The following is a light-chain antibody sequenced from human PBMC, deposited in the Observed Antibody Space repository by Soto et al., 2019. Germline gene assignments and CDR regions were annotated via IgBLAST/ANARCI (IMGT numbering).Light chain of an antibody. CDR2: EVI. V-gene: IGLV2-14*01. Sequence: QSALTQPASVSGSPGQSITISCTRTSSDVGGYNYVSWYQQHPGKAPKPMIYEVINRPSGVSNRFSGSKSGDTASLTISGLQAEDEADYYCSSYTSSNTLVFGTGTKLTVL. CDR1: SSDVGGYNY. J-gene: IGLJ1*01. CDR3: SSYTSSNTLV.